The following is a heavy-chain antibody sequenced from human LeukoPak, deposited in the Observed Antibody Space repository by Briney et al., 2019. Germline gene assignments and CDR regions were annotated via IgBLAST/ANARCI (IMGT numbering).Heavy chain of an antibody. Sequence: PGGSLRLSCAASGFTFSSYWMSWVRQAPGKGLEWVANIKQDGREKYYVDSVKGRFTISRDNAKNSLYLQMNSLRAEDTAVYYCARSLGYCSSTSCYFWFDPWGQGTLVTVSS. J-gene: IGHJ5*02. CDR2: IKQDGREK. V-gene: IGHV3-7*01. CDR1: GFTFSSYW. CDR3: ARSLGYCSSTSCYFWFDP. D-gene: IGHD2-2*01.